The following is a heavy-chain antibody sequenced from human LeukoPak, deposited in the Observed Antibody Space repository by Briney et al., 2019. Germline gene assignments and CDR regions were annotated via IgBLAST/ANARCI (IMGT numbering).Heavy chain of an antibody. V-gene: IGHV4-34*01. CDR2: INHSGST. CDR1: GGSFSGYY. Sequence: SETLSLTCAVYGGSFSGYYWSWIRQPPGKRLEWIGEINHSGSTNYNPSLKSRVTISVDTSKNQFSLKLSSVTAADTAVYYCARGSRGPGATVRFDLWGRGTLVTVSS. D-gene: IGHD3-10*01. J-gene: IGHJ2*01. CDR3: ARGSRGPGATVRFDL.